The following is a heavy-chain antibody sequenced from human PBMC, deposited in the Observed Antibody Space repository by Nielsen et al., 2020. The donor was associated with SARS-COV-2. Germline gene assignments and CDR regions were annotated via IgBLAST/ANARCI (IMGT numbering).Heavy chain of an antibody. CDR3: ARGYCSSTSCYPYYYYGMDV. D-gene: IGHD2-2*01. J-gene: IGHJ6*02. CDR2: IYYSGST. V-gene: IGHV4-39*01. Sequence: RQAPGKGLEWIGSIYYSGSTYYNPSLKSRVTISVDTSKNQFSLKLSSVTAADTAVYYCARGYCSSTSCYPYYYYGMDVWGQGTTVTVSS.